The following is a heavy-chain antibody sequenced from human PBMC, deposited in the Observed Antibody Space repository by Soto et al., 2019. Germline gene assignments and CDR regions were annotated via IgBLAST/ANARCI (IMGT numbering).Heavy chain of an antibody. Sequence: QVQLVESGGGVVQPGTSLRLSCTASGFTFNSYGIHWVRQAPGKGLEWLALIEYNAKNRFYADSVKGRFFISRDNSRNTVYLQVNGLRAEDTAVYYCAREGDDYCSATRCFHYYGLDVWGQRTTVIVSS. CDR2: IEYNAKNR. CDR1: GFTFNSYG. D-gene: IGHD2-15*01. J-gene: IGHJ6*02. CDR3: AREGDDYCSATRCFHYYGLDV. V-gene: IGHV3-33*05.